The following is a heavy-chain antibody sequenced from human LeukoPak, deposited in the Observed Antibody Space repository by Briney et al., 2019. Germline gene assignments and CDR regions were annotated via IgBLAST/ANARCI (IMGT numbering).Heavy chain of an antibody. CDR3: ARPPADRSGHVSVQLWVDY. CDR1: LLTSSSFT. Sequence: GGSLRLSCVTSLLTSSSFTIHWVRQAPGKGGEWVAVVSPAGSVQYYPASVKGRFTISRDNFQSPLFLQMNGLKPNDQAVYYCARPPADRSGHVSVQLWVDYWGQRTLVTVSS. J-gene: IGHJ4*02. D-gene: IGHD3-22*01. CDR2: VSPAGSVQ. V-gene: IGHV3-30*01.